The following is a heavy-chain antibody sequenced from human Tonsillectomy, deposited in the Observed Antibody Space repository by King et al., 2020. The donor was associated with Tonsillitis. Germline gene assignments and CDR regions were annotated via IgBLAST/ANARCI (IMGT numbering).Heavy chain of an antibody. CDR1: GYTFTGYY. Sequence: VQLVESGAEVKKPGASVKVSCKASGYTFTGYYMHWVRQAPGQGLEWMVWINPNSVGTNYAQKFQGRVTMTRDTSITTAYVERSSLRSDDTAVYYCARCSSGWYNWFDPWGQGTLVTVSS. CDR2: INPNSVGT. D-gene: IGHD6-19*01. V-gene: IGHV1-2*02. CDR3: ARCSSGWYNWFDP. J-gene: IGHJ5*02.